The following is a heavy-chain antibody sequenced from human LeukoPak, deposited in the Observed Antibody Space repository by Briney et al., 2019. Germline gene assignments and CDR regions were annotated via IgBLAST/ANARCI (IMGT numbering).Heavy chain of an antibody. J-gene: IGHJ5*02. CDR1: GGSISSYY. CDR2: IYTSGST. D-gene: IGHD3-10*01. Sequence: PSETLSLTCTVSGGSISSYYWGWIRQPAGKGLEWIGRIYTSGSTNYNPSLKSRVTMSVDTSKNQSSLKLSSVAAADTAVYYCARSYYYGSGSYLPWFDPWGQGTLVTVSS. V-gene: IGHV4-4*07. CDR3: ARSYYYGSGSYLPWFDP.